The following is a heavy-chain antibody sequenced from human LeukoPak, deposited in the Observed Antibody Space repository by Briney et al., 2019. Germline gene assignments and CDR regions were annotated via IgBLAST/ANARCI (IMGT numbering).Heavy chain of an antibody. CDR1: GFTFSGSA. V-gene: IGHV3-73*01. J-gene: IGHJ6*03. D-gene: IGHD6-19*01. Sequence: GGSLRLSCAASGFTFSGSAMHWVRQASGKGLEWVGHIRSKANSYATAYAASVKGRFTISRDDSKNTAYLQMNSLKTEDTAVYYCTRRQWLERGYYYYYMDVWGKGTTVTVSS. CDR3: TRRQWLERGYYYYYMDV. CDR2: IRSKANSYAT.